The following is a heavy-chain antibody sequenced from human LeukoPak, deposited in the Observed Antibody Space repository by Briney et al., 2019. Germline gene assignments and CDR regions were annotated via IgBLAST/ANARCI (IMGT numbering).Heavy chain of an antibody. Sequence: GGSLRLSCAASGFTFSSYGTHWVRQAPGKGLEWVAVIWYDGSNKYYADSVKGRFTISRDNSKNTLYLQMNSLRAEDTAVYYCAKAKRPYYYDSSGPPSPWGQGTLVTVSS. V-gene: IGHV3-33*06. D-gene: IGHD3-22*01. CDR1: GFTFSSYG. CDR3: AKAKRPYYYDSSGPPSP. CDR2: IWYDGSNK. J-gene: IGHJ5*02.